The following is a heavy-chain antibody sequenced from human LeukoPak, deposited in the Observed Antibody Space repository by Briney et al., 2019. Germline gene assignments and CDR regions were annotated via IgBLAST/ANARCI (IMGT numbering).Heavy chain of an antibody. V-gene: IGHV1-2*02. J-gene: IGHJ4*02. Sequence: ASVKVSCKASGYTFTGYYMHWVRQAPGQGLEWMGWINPNSGGTNYAQKFQGRVTMTRDTSISTAYMELSRLRSDDTAVYYCARVRSSSWYAPFDYWGQGTRVTVSS. D-gene: IGHD6-13*01. CDR3: ARVRSSSWYAPFDY. CDR2: INPNSGGT. CDR1: GYTFTGYY.